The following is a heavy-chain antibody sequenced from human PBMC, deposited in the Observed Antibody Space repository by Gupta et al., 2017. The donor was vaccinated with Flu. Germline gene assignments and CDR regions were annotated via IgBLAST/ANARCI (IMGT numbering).Heavy chain of an antibody. CDR3: AEDRRRYSYAYGMDV. V-gene: IGHV3-30*18. Sequence: VQLVVSGVGVVQRGRSLRLSRAVSDFRFSTYGLHLVRQAPGKGLEWVAVISYDGSSKYYADAVKGRITISRDNSKDTLYLQMNSLRTEDTAVYYCAEDRRRYSYAYGMDVWGQGTTVTVS. J-gene: IGHJ6*02. CDR2: ISYDGSSK. CDR1: DFRFSTYG. D-gene: IGHD3-16*01.